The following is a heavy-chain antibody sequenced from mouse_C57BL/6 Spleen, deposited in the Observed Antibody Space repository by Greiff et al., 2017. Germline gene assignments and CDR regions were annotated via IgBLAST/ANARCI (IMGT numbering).Heavy chain of an antibody. D-gene: IGHD2-4*01. V-gene: IGHV1-74*01. CDR2: IHPSDSDT. J-gene: IGHJ2*01. Sequence: QVQLQQPGAELVKPGASVKVSCKASGYTFTSYWMHWVKQRPGQGLEWIGRIHPSDSDTNYNQKFKGKATLTVDKSSSTAYMQISSLTSEDSAVYYCAKTGLRQCFDYWGQGTTLTVSS. CDR3: AKTGLRQCFDY. CDR1: GYTFTSYW.